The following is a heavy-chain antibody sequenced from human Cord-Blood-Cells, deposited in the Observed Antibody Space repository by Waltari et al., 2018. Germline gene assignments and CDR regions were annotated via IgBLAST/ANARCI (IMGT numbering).Heavy chain of an antibody. CDR2: IYSGGST. CDR1: GFTVCSNY. CDR3: ARGEYNWNDGGVY. Sequence: EVQLVESGGGLIQPGGSVRLSCAGSGFTVCSNYMSWVRQAPGKGLEWVSVIYSGGSTYYADSVKGRFTISRDNSKNTLYLQMNSLRAEDTAVYYCARGEYNWNDGGVYWGQGTLVTVSS. V-gene: IGHV3-53*01. J-gene: IGHJ4*02. D-gene: IGHD1-1*01.